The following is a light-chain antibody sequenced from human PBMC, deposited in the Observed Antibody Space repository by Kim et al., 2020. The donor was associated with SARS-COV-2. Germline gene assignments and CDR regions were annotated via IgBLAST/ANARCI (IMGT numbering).Light chain of an antibody. CDR3: QQRTNWPST. V-gene: IGKV3-11*01. CDR1: QSVSTY. CDR2: DTS. Sequence: LSPGERATLSCRASQSVSTYLAWYQQKPGQAPRLLLSDTSTRATGIPARFSGSGAGTDFTLTIDSLEPEDLAVYYCQQRTNWPSTFGQGTRLEIK. J-gene: IGKJ5*01.